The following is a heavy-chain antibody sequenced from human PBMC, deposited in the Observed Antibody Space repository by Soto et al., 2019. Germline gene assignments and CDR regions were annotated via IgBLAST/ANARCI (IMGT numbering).Heavy chain of an antibody. Sequence: QVQLVQSGAEVKTPGSSVTVSCTPSGGSFNDYAFSRVRQAPGQGLEWLGGIIPLFGTSDYSQSFRDRATITAVKSTSTVFLELRSLTSQDTAVYYCARLPLRITVFGKVLGYSDSWGQGSLITVSS. V-gene: IGHV1-69*06. CDR3: ARLPLRITVFGKVLGYSDS. CDR1: GGSFNDYA. J-gene: IGHJ4*02. CDR2: IIPLFGTS. D-gene: IGHD3-3*01.